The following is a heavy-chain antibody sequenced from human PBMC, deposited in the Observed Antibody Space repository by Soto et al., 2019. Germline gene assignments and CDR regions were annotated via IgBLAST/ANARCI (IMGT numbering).Heavy chain of an antibody. J-gene: IGHJ3*02. CDR3: ARHPSSGWSDAFDI. CDR2: IYYSGST. D-gene: IGHD6-19*01. V-gene: IGHV4-59*08. CDR1: GGSISSYY. Sequence: QVQLQESGPGLVKPSENLSLTCTVSGGSISSYYWSWIRQPPGKGLEWIGYIYYSGSTNYNPSLKSRVTISVDTSKNQFSLKLSSVTAADTAVYYCARHPSSGWSDAFDIWGQGTMVTVSS.